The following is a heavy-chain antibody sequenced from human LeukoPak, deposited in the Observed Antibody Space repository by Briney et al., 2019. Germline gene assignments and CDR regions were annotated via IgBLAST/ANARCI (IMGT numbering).Heavy chain of an antibody. CDR3: ARDSSASPLYDIVVVFSAAYGTVHDAFDI. CDR1: GFTFSSYA. Sequence: SGGSLRLSCAASGFTFSSYAMSWVRQAPGKGLEWVSAISGSGGSTYYADSVKGRFTISRDNSKNTLYLQMNSLRAEDTAVYYCARDSSASPLYDIVVVFSAAYGTVHDAFDIWGQGTMVTVSS. D-gene: IGHD2-15*01. CDR2: ISGSGGST. J-gene: IGHJ3*02. V-gene: IGHV3-23*01.